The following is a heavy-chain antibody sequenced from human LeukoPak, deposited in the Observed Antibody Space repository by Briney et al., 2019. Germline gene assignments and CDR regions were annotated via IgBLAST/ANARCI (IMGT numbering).Heavy chain of an antibody. Sequence: ASVKVSCKASGGTFSSYAISWVRQAPGQGLEWMGGIIPIFGTANYAQKFQGRVTITTDESTSTAYMELSSLRSEDTAVYYCARAVTIFGVVTPFYFDYWGQGTLVTVSS. D-gene: IGHD3-3*01. J-gene: IGHJ4*02. CDR2: IIPIFGTA. V-gene: IGHV1-69*05. CDR1: GGTFSSYA. CDR3: ARAVTIFGVVTPFYFDY.